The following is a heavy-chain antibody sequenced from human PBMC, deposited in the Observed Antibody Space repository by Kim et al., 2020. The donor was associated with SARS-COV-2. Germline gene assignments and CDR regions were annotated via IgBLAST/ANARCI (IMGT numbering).Heavy chain of an antibody. V-gene: IGHV3-23*01. CDR1: RFTFSSYA. CDR2: ISGSGCNT. CDR3: AKYGDYDGY. Sequence: GGSLRLSCAASRFTFSSYAMSWVRQAPGKGLEWVSAISGSGCNTYYADSVKGRFTISRDNSKNTLYLQMNSLRAEDTAVYYCAKYGDYDGYWGQGTLVTVSS. D-gene: IGHD4-17*01. J-gene: IGHJ4*02.